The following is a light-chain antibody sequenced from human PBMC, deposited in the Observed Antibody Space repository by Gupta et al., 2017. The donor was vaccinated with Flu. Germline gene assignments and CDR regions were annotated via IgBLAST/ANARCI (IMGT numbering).Light chain of an antibody. CDR2: GAS. V-gene: IGKV3-15*01. CDR3: QQYNYWPWT. J-gene: IGKJ1*01. CDR1: QSVNSN. Sequence: EIVMTQSPATLSVSPGERATLSCRASQSVNSNLAWYQQKPGQAPRLLISGASSRATGIPARFSGSGSGTEFTLTISSLQSEDFAVYWCQQYNYWPWTFGQGTKVEVK.